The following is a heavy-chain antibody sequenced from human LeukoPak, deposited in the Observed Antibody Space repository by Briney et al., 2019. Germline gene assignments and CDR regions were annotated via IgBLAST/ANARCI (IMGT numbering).Heavy chain of an antibody. V-gene: IGHV3-64*01. CDR2: ISGNGGST. CDR1: GYIFSTYA. CDR3: AKEREFLEWLPDY. Sequence: GGSLTLSCAASGYIFSTYAMYWVRQAPGKGLEYVSAISGNGGSTYYANSVKGRFTISRDNSKNTLYLQMGSLRPEDMAVYYCAKEREFLEWLPDYWGQGTLVTVSS. J-gene: IGHJ4*02. D-gene: IGHD3-3*01.